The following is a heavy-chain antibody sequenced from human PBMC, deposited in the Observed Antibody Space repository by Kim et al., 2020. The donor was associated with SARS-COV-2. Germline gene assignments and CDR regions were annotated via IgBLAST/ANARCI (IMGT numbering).Heavy chain of an antibody. J-gene: IGHJ4*02. Sequence: SGSGGSTYYADSVKGRFTISRDNSNNTLYLQMNSLRAEDTAVYYCAKAWDYWGQGTLVTVSS. CDR2: SGSGGST. V-gene: IGHV3-23*01. CDR3: AKAWDY.